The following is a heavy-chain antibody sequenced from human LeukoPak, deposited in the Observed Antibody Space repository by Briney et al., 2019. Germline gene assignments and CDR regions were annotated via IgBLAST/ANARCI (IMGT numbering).Heavy chain of an antibody. Sequence: GGSLRLSCGASGFSVTSKYMNWVRQAPWKGLEWVSVTYIDGNTYYADSVKGRFTISRDNSKNTLYLQMNTLRAEDTAVYYCARGGVVVALGSYGMDVWGQGTTVTVSS. CDR3: ARGGVVVALGSYGMDV. J-gene: IGHJ6*02. CDR2: TYIDGNT. V-gene: IGHV3-53*01. D-gene: IGHD2-15*01. CDR1: GFSVTSKY.